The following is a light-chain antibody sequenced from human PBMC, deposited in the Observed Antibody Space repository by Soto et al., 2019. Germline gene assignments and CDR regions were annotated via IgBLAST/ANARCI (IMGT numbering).Light chain of an antibody. CDR2: DVS. J-gene: IGLJ1*01. CDR3: SSYTSSNTLV. CDR1: RSDVGGYNY. V-gene: IGLV2-14*01. Sequence: QSVLTQPASVSGSPGQSITISCTGTRSDVGGYNYVSWYQQHPGKAPKLMIYDVSNRPSGVSNRFSDSKSGNTASLTVSGLQAEDEADYYCSSYTSSNTLVFGTGTKLTVL.